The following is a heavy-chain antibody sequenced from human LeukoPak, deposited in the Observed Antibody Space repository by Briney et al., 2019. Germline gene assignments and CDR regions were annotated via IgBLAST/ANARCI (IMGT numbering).Heavy chain of an antibody. CDR1: GGTFSSYA. D-gene: IGHD3-9*01. J-gene: IGHJ4*02. Sequence: SVKVSCKASGGTFSSYAISWVRQAPGQGLEWVGGIIPIFGTANYAQKFQGRVTITADESTSTAYMELSSLRSEDTAVYYCARSLRYFDWLPWDYWGQGTLVTVSS. CDR2: IIPIFGTA. CDR3: ARSLRYFDWLPWDY. V-gene: IGHV1-69*13.